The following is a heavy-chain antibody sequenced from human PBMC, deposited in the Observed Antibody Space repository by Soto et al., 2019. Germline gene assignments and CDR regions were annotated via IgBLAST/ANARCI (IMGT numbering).Heavy chain of an antibody. Sequence: GGSLRLSCAASGFTFSSYAMHWVRQAPGKGLEWMAVISYDGSNKYHAEYVKGRFTISRDNSKNTLYLQMNSLRAEDTAVYYCVREYYRSSAFDIWGQGTMVTVSS. CDR1: GFTFSSYA. CDR2: ISYDGSNK. D-gene: IGHD4-4*01. J-gene: IGHJ3*02. V-gene: IGHV3-30*01. CDR3: VREYYRSSAFDI.